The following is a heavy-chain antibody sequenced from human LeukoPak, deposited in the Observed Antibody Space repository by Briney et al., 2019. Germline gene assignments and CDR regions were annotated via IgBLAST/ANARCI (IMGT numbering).Heavy chain of an antibody. V-gene: IGHV1-2*02. CDR3: AREGVYDSNGYYYDH. CDR2: INPNSGGT. Sequence: ASVKVSCKASGYTFTGYYMHWVRQAPGQGLEWMGWINPNSGGTNYAQKFQGRVTMTRDTSISTAYMELSRLRSDDTAVYYCAREGVYDSNGYYYDHWGQGTPVTVSS. J-gene: IGHJ4*02. CDR1: GYTFTGYY. D-gene: IGHD3-22*01.